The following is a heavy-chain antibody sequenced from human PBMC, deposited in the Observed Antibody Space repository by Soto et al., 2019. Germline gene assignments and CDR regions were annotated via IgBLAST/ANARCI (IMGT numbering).Heavy chain of an antibody. Sequence: GGSLRLSCSASGFTFSSNAMHWVRQAPGKGLEYVSAISSNGGSTYYADSVKGRFTISRDNSKNTLYLQMSSLRAEDTAVYYCVKDRESFTDYFDYWGQGTLVTVSS. J-gene: IGHJ4*02. CDR2: ISSNGGST. CDR1: GFTFSSNA. CDR3: VKDRESFTDYFDY. D-gene: IGHD3-10*01. V-gene: IGHV3-64D*08.